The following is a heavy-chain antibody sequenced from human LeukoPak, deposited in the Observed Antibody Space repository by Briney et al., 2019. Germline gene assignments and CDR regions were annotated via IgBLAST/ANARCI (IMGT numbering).Heavy chain of an antibody. V-gene: IGHV3-11*04. Sequence: PGGSLRLSCAASGFTFRDYYMSWIRQAPGKGLEWVSYISSSGSTIYYADPVKGRFTISRDNAKNSLYLQMNSLRAEDTAVYYCAREANGPRGTDFDYWGQGTLVTVSS. CDR3: AREANGPRGTDFDY. D-gene: IGHD2-8*01. CDR2: ISSSGSTI. CDR1: GFTFRDYY. J-gene: IGHJ4*02.